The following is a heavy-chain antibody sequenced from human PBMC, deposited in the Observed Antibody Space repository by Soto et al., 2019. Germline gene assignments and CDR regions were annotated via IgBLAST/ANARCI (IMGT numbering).Heavy chain of an antibody. J-gene: IGHJ4*02. Sequence: SETLSLTCAVYGGSFSGYYWSWIRQPPGKGLEWIGEINHSGSTNYNPSLKSRVNISVDTSKNQFSLTLSSVTAGDTAVYYCGTGRKTLPSDCSTPRCYTASDFWGQGPLVTVSS. CDR2: INHSGST. V-gene: IGHV4-34*01. CDR3: GTGRKTLPSDCSTPRCYTASDF. CDR1: GGSFSGYY. D-gene: IGHD2-2*02.